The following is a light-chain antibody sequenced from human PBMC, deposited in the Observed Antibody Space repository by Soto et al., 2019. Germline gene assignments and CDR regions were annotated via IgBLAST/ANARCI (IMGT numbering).Light chain of an antibody. CDR3: QQTRAYPST. Sequence: EISMTQFPAILSASPGGGATLSCRAAQDVTTNFAWYQLRRGQPPRLLIHYISTRATGVPARFSGSGSGTEFTLTISGLQSEDFASYYCQQTRAYPSTFGGGTKV. CDR2: YIS. J-gene: IGKJ4*01. CDR1: QDVTTN. V-gene: IGKV3-15*01.